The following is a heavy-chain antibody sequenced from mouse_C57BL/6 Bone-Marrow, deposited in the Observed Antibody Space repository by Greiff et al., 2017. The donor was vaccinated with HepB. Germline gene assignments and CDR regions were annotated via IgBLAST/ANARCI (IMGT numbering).Heavy chain of an antibody. CDR1: GFSFNTYA. CDR3: VRQSSYGYFDV. CDR2: IRSKSNNYAT. Sequence: DVHLVESGGGLVQPKGSLKLSCAASGFSFNTYAMNWVRQAPGKGLEWVARIRSKSNNYATYYADSVKDRFTISRDSSESMLYLQMNNVKTEDTAMYYCVRQSSYGYFDVWGTGTTVTVSS. D-gene: IGHD1-1*01. J-gene: IGHJ1*03. V-gene: IGHV10-1*01.